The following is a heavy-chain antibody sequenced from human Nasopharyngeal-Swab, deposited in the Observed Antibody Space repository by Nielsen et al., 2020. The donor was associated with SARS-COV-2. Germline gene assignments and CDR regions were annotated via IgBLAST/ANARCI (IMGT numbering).Heavy chain of an antibody. J-gene: IGHJ6*02. D-gene: IGHD5-12*01. V-gene: IGHV3-23*01. Sequence: GESLKISCAASGFTFSTYAISWVRQAPGKGLEWVSVISGSDYSTHYADSVKGLFTISRDNSKNTVSLQMNNLRAEETAIYYCAKDRDSGDDSDDYYHYYGMDVWGQGTTVTVSS. CDR1: GFTFSTYA. CDR2: ISGSDYST. CDR3: AKDRDSGDDSDDYYHYYGMDV.